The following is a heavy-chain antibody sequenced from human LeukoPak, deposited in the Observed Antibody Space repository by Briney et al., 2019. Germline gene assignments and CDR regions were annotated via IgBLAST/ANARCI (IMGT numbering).Heavy chain of an antibody. V-gene: IGHV1-2*02. CDR1: GYTFTDYY. D-gene: IGHD3-16*01. Sequence: ASVKVPCKASGYTFTDYYIHWVRQAPGQGLEWMGWINPISGGTHFAQRFQGRVSMTRDTSVTTAYMEPSRLRAVDTAVYYCARGGKSELGACDYWGQGTLVTVSS. CDR3: ARGGKSELGACDY. CDR2: INPISGGT. J-gene: IGHJ4*02.